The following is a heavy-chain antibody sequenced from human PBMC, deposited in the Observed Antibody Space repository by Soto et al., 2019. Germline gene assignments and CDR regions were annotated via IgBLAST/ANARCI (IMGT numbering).Heavy chain of an antibody. CDR1: GYTFTSYG. CDR3: AREYYYDSSGYYYFDY. J-gene: IGHJ4*02. CDR2: ISAYNGNT. D-gene: IGHD3-22*01. Sequence: ASLKVSCKASGYTFTSYGIIWVRQAPGQGLEWMGWISAYNGNTNYAQKLQGRVTMTTDTSTSTAYMELRSLRSDDTAVYYCAREYYYDSSGYYYFDYWGQGTLVTVSS. V-gene: IGHV1-18*04.